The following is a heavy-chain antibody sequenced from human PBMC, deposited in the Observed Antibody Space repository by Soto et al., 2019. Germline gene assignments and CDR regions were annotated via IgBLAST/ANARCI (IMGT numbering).Heavy chain of an antibody. V-gene: IGHV3-9*01. Sequence: PGGSLRLSCAASGFNFSGYAMHWVRQAPGKGLEWISGITWNSGSMAYADSVKGRFTISRDNAKNSLYLQMNSLRPEDTALYYCAKVYGRSRGVIAAYLEHWGPGTLVTVSS. J-gene: IGHJ4*02. CDR2: ITWNSGSM. CDR1: GFNFSGYA. CDR3: AKVYGRSRGVIAAYLEH. D-gene: IGHD3-10*01.